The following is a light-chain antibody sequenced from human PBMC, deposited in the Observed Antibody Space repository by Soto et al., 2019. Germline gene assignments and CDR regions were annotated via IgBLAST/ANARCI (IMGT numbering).Light chain of an antibody. CDR1: SSNIGNNY. Sequence: QSVLTQPPSVSAAPGQKVTISCSGSSSNIGNNYVSWYQQLPGTAPKLLIYDNNKRPSGIPDRFSDSKSGTSATLAITGLQTGDEAYYYCGTWDSSLSAYVFGTGTKVTVL. CDR3: GTWDSSLSAYV. CDR2: DNN. J-gene: IGLJ1*01. V-gene: IGLV1-51*01.